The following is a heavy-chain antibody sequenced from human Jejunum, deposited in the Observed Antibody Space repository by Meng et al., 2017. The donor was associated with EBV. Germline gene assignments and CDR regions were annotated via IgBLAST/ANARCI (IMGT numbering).Heavy chain of an antibody. CDR1: GDSITRGAYL. V-gene: IGHV4-30-2*01. Sequence: QLQLQESGSGLVKPSQTLSLTCAVSGDSITRGAYLWSWIRQPPGKGLEWIGNIYHIGSTYYNPSLKNRVTISVDRSKNQFSLKLTSVTAADTAVYYCARGGPDFGDYVPFDYWGQGTLVTVSS. CDR2: IYHIGST. CDR3: ARGGPDFGDYVPFDY. D-gene: IGHD4-17*01. J-gene: IGHJ4*02.